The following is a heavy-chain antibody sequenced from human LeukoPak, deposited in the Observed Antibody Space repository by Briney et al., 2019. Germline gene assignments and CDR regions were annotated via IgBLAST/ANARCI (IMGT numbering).Heavy chain of an antibody. CDR3: ARARLEYYYGSGSFDY. CDR1: GGSISSYY. J-gene: IGHJ4*02. D-gene: IGHD3-10*01. CDR2: IYYSGST. V-gene: IGHV4-59*12. Sequence: SETLSLTCTVAGGSISSYYWSWIRQPPGEGLEWIGYIYYSGSTNYNPSLKSRVTISVDTSKNQFSLKLSSVTAADTAVYYCARARLEYYYGSGSFDYWGQGTLVTVSS.